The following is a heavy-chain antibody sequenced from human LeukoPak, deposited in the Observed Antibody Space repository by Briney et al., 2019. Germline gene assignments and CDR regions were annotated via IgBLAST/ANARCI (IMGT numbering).Heavy chain of an antibody. CDR1: GFTFSSYD. D-gene: IGHD3-22*01. J-gene: IGHJ2*01. CDR2: IGTAGDT. CDR3: AREAGSGYQNWYFDL. V-gene: IGHV3-13*01. Sequence: GGSLRLSCAASGFTFSSYDMHWVRQATGKGLEWVSAIGTAGDTYYPGSVKGRFTISRENAKNSLYLQMNSLRAGDTAVYYCAREAGSGYQNWYFDLWGRGTLVTVSS.